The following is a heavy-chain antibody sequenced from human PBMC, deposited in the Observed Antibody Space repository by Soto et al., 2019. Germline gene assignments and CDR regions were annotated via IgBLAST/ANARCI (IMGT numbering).Heavy chain of an antibody. CDR1: GFTFNIYA. Sequence: PGGSLRLSCAASGFTFNIYAMSWVRQAPGKGLEWVSSIGGGDDDTYYADSVKGRFTISRDNAKNSLYLQMNSLRAEDTAVYYCAKDSDWGTYYYYGMDVWGQGTTVTVSS. CDR3: AKDSDWGTYYYYGMDV. CDR2: IGGGDDDT. V-gene: IGHV3-23*01. J-gene: IGHJ6*02. D-gene: IGHD7-27*01.